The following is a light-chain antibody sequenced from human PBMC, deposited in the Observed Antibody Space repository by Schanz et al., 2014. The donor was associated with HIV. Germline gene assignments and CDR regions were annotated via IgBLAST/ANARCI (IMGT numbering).Light chain of an antibody. V-gene: IGLV4-60*03. Sequence: QPVLTQSSSASASLGSSVKLTCTLSSGHRGYIISWHQLQPGKAPRYLMKLGGSGTYNKGSGVPDRFSGSSSGADRYLTISNLQSEDEADYYCETWDDNTYVVFGGGTKLTVL. J-gene: IGLJ2*01. CDR1: SGHRGYI. CDR2: LGGSGTY. CDR3: ETWDDNTYVV.